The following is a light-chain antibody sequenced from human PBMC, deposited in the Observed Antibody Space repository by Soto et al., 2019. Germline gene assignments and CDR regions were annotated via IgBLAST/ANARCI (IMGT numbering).Light chain of an antibody. CDR1: QSITTY. V-gene: IGKV3-11*01. CDR3: QLRSDWPPGIT. J-gene: IGKJ5*01. CDR2: GAS. Sequence: EIVVRQAPATLCFSSGERATISCXXXQSITTYLTWYQQKRGQAPRLLIYGASNRATGIPARFSGSGSGTDFTLTISSLEPEDFAVYYCQLRSDWPPGITFGQGTQLEIK.